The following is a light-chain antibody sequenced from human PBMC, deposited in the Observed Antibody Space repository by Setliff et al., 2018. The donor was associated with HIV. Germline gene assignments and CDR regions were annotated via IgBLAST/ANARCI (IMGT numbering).Light chain of an antibody. J-gene: IGLJ2*01. CDR1: SSNIGSYKL. CDR2: EVN. CDR3: CSYAGVSPSLV. V-gene: IGLV2-23*02. Sequence: QSALTQPASVSGSPGQPITISCTGTSSNIGSYKLVSWYQQRPGKAPKLFIYEVNQRPSGVSNRFSGSKSGNTASLTISGLQAEDEADYYCCSYAGVSPSLVFGGGTKVTVL.